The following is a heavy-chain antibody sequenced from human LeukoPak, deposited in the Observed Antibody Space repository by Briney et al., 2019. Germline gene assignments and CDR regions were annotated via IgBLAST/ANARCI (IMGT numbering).Heavy chain of an antibody. CDR2: INHSGGT. J-gene: IGHJ3*02. V-gene: IGHV4-34*01. Sequence: PSETLSLTCAVYGGSFSGYYWSWIRQPPGKGLEWIGEINHSGGTNYNPSLKSRVTISVDTSKNQFSLKLSSVTAADTAVYYCARGRWGYCSSTSCHGTAFDIWGQGTMVTVSS. D-gene: IGHD2-2*01. CDR1: GGSFSGYY. CDR3: ARGRWGYCSSTSCHGTAFDI.